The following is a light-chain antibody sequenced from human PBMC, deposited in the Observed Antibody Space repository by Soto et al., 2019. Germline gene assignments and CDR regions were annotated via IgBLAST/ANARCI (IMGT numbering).Light chain of an antibody. CDR3: QQLNSFPRT. Sequence: DIQLTQSPSFLSASVGDRVTITCRASQGISSYLAWYQQKSGKAPKLLIYAASTLQSGVPSRFSGSGSGTEFTLTISSLQPEDFATYYCQQLNSFPRTFGGGTKVEIK. V-gene: IGKV1-9*01. CDR2: AAS. J-gene: IGKJ4*01. CDR1: QGISSY.